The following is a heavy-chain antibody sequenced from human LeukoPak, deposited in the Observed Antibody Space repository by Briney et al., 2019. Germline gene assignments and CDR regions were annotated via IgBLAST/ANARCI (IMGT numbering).Heavy chain of an antibody. V-gene: IGHV3-53*01. D-gene: IGHD3-9*01. CDR1: GFTVSSNY. J-gene: IGHJ6*04. CDR2: IYSGGST. Sequence: GGSLRLSCAASGFTVSSNYMSWVRQAPGKGLEWVSVIYSGGSTYYADSVKGRFTISRDNSKNTLYLQMNSLRAEDTAVYYCARDRVPSYDILTGPTFYYYGMDVWGKGTTVTVSS. CDR3: ARDRVPSYDILTGPTFYYYGMDV.